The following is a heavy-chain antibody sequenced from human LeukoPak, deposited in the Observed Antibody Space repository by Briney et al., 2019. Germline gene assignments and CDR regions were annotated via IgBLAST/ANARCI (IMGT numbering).Heavy chain of an antibody. CDR2: IYYSGST. CDR1: GGSISSYY. Sequence: SETLSLTCTVSGGSISSYYWSWIRQPPGKGLEWIGYIYYSGSTNYNPSLKSRVTISVDTSKNQFSLKLSSVTAADTAVYYCAGERRDGYNYYWGQGTLVTVSS. J-gene: IGHJ4*02. D-gene: IGHD5-12*01. CDR3: AGERRDGYNYY. V-gene: IGHV4-59*01.